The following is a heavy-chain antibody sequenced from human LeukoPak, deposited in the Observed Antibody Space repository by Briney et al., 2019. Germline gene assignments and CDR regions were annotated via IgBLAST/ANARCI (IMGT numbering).Heavy chain of an antibody. Sequence: PGGSLRLSCTGSGFTFSSYTPHWVRQAPGKELEWVSSISSGGTFVLYADSVTGRFTISRDNAGKFLYLQMDGLRAEDTAVYYCATLGCAGENCPRAGRALGGYWGQGTLVTVSS. V-gene: IGHV3-21*01. D-gene: IGHD2-21*01. CDR1: GFTFSSYT. CDR2: ISSGGTFV. J-gene: IGHJ4*02. CDR3: ATLGCAGENCPRAGRALGGY.